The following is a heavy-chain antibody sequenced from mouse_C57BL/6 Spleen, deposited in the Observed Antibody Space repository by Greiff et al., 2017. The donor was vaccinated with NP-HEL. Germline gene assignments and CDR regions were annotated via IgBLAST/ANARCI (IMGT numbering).Heavy chain of an antibody. CDR1: GYAFTNYL. J-gene: IGHJ4*01. D-gene: IGHD2-14*01. CDR2: INPGSGGT. CDR3: AWYGVEGAMDY. Sequence: QVQLQQSGAELVRPGTSVKVSCKASGYAFTNYLIEWVKQRPGQGLEWIGVINPGSGGTNYNEKFKGKATLTADTSSSTAYMQLSSLTSEDSAVYVCAWYGVEGAMDYWGQGTSVTVSS. V-gene: IGHV1-54*01.